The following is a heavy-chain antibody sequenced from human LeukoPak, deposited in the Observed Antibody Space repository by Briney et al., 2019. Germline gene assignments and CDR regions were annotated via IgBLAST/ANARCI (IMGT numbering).Heavy chain of an antibody. J-gene: IGHJ4*02. V-gene: IGHV4-38-2*02. CDR2: VFRLQTVRT. D-gene: IGHD2-8*01. Sequence: PSETLSLTCTVSDSSITSTYYWAWFRQPPGKGLEWIATVFRLQTVRTFNNPSLEGRVTVSLDPSQNQFSLNLTSVTAADTALYFCARVLHAPYLIDSWGQGTLVTVSS. CDR1: DSSITSTYY. CDR3: ARVLHAPYLIDS.